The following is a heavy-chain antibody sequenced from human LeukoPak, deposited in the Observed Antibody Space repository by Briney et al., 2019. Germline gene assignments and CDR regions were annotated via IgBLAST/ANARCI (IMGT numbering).Heavy chain of an antibody. CDR1: GFTFDDYG. D-gene: IGHD1-26*01. CDR3: ARALGAIYYFDY. CDR2: ISSSSSYI. Sequence: GGSLRLSCAASGFTFDDYGMNWVRQAPGKGLEWVSSISSSSSYIYYADSVKGRFTISRDNAKNSLYLQMNSLRAEDTAVYYCARALGAIYYFDYWGQGTLVTVSS. V-gene: IGHV3-21*01. J-gene: IGHJ4*02.